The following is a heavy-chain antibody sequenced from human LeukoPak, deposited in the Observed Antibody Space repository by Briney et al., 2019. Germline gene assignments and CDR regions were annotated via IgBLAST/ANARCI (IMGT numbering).Heavy chain of an antibody. CDR3: ATTQLYCSSTSCYLWFDT. V-gene: IGHV4-59*01. CDR1: GGSISSYY. J-gene: IGHJ5*02. Sequence: PSETLSLTCTVSGGSISSYYWSWIRQPPGKGLEWIGYIYYSGSTNYNPSLKSRVTISVDTSKNQFSLKLSSVTAADTAVYYCATTQLYCSSTSCYLWFDTWGQGTLVTVSS. CDR2: IYYSGST. D-gene: IGHD2-2*01.